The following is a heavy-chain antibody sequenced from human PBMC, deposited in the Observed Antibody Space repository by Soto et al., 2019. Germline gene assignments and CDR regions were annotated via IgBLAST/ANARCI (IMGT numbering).Heavy chain of an antibody. V-gene: IGHV3-30-3*01. CDR2: ISYDGSNK. CDR1: GFTFSSYA. Sequence: GWSLRLSCAASGFTFSSYAMHWVRQAPGKGLEWVAFISYDGSNKYYADSVKGRFTISRDNSKNTLYLQMNSLRAEDTAVYYCARCRGGIAVAGKGYLDYWGQGTLVTVSS. D-gene: IGHD6-19*01. CDR3: ARCRGGIAVAGKGYLDY. J-gene: IGHJ4*02.